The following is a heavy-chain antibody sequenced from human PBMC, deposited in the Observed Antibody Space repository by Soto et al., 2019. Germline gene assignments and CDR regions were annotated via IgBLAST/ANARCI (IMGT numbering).Heavy chain of an antibody. CDR1: GDIVSSNSAA. V-gene: IGHV6-1*01. Sequence: SQTLSLTCAISGDIVSSNSAAWNWIRQSPSRGLEWLGRTYYRSKWFNDYAVSVNSRIIINPDTSKNQFPLQLNSVTPDDTAVYYCARVEEYSGSPFDFWGQGTLVTVSS. J-gene: IGHJ4*02. CDR2: TYYRSKWFN. CDR3: ARVEEYSGSPFDF. D-gene: IGHD1-26*01.